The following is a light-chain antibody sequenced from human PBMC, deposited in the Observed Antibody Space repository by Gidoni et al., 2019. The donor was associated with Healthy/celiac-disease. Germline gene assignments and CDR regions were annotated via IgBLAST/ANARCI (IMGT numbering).Light chain of an antibody. CDR1: PSVSSH. CDR3: QQYNNWPPGVT. CDR2: GAS. J-gene: IGKJ3*01. Sequence: IVMTQSPATLSVSPGERATLSCRASPSVSSHLAWYQQQPGQAPRLLIYGASTRATGIPARFSGSGSGTEFPLTISSLQSEDFSVYYCQQYNNWPPGVTFGPGTKVDIK. V-gene: IGKV3-15*01.